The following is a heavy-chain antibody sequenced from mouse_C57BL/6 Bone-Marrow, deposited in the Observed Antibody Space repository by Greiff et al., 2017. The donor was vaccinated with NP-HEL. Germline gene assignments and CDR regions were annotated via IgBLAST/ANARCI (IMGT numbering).Heavy chain of an antibody. Sequence: QVQLKESGPGILQSSQTLSLTCSFSGFSLSTSGMGVSWIRQPSGKGLEWLVHIYWDDDKRSNPSLKSRLTISKDTSRNQVFLKITIVDTADTATYYCARNYYGSSSWYFDVWGTGTTVTVSS. D-gene: IGHD1-1*01. CDR3: ARNYYGSSSWYFDV. J-gene: IGHJ1*03. V-gene: IGHV8-12*01. CDR2: IYWDDDK. CDR1: GFSLSTSGMG.